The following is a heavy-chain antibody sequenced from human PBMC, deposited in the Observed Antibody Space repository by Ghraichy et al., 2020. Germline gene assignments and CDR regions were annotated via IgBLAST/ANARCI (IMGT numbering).Heavy chain of an antibody. Sequence: GGSLRLSCAASGFTFSSYAMSWVRQAPGKGLEWVSAVSGNGGSTFYTDSVKGRFTILRDNSKNTLYLQMNSLRAEDTAVYYCATRGVGIRYFDYWGQGTLVTASS. CDR3: ATRGVGIRYFDY. CDR1: GFTFSSYA. J-gene: IGHJ4*02. V-gene: IGHV3-23*01. CDR2: VSGNGGST. D-gene: IGHD1-26*01.